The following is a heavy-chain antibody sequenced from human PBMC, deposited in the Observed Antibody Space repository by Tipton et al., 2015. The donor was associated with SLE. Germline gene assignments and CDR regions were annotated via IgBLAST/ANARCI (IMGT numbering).Heavy chain of an antibody. J-gene: IGHJ4*02. Sequence: SLRLSCAASGFTFSSYSMNWVRQAPGKGLEWVSYISSSSSTIYYADSVKGRFTISRDNAKNSLYLQMNSLRAEDTAVYYCARSKWLVRGDYFDYWGQGTLVTVSS. D-gene: IGHD6-19*01. V-gene: IGHV3-48*01. CDR2: ISSSSSTI. CDR1: GFTFSSYS. CDR3: ARSKWLVRGDYFDY.